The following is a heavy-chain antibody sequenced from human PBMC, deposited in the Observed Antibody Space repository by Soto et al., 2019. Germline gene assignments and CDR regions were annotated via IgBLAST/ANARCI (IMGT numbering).Heavy chain of an antibody. J-gene: IGHJ3*02. CDR3: ARGGGVGVAGSAAADM. CDR2: VNPATGAP. CDR1: GYAVTAYY. Sequence: QLHLVQSGAVVKKPGASVTVSCSASGYAVTAYYMHWVRQAPGRGLEWMGGVNPATGAPKYTRTFPGRVPLPRDPAACTGPMGPSRPASAAPGALSWARGGGVGVAGSAAADMWGQGTLVTVSS. V-gene: IGHV1-2*02. D-gene: IGHD3-3*01.